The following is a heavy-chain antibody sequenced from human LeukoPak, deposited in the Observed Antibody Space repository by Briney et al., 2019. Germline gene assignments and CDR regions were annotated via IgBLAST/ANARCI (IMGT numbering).Heavy chain of an antibody. CDR3: ARAAYSGSYHSDY. Sequence: SETLSLTCTVSGGSVNSGSYYWNWRRQPPGRGLEWIGYIYYSGSTNYNPSLKSRVTISVDTSKNQFSLKLSSVTAADTAVYYCARAAYSGSYHSDYWGQGTLVTVSS. D-gene: IGHD1-26*01. CDR1: GGSVNSGSYY. J-gene: IGHJ4*02. V-gene: IGHV4-61*01. CDR2: IYYSGST.